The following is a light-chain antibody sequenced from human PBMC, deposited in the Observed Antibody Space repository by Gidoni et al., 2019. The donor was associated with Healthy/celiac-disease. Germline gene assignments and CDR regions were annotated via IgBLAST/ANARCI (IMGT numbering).Light chain of an antibody. V-gene: IGKV1-5*03. CDR1: QSISSW. Sequence: DIQMTQSPSTLSASVGDRVTITCRASQSISSWLAWYQQKPGKSPKLLIYKAYSLESGVPSRFSGSRSGTEYTLTISSMQPDDFATYYCQQYNSYSRTFGQGTKLEIK. CDR2: KAY. J-gene: IGKJ2*02. CDR3: QQYNSYSRT.